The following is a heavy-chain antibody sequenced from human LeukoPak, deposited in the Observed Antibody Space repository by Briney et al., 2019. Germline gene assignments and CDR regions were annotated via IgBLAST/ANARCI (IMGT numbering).Heavy chain of an antibody. D-gene: IGHD2-15*01. CDR2: IQSDGSKT. Sequence: GGSLRLSCAASGFSFSNYCMHWVRQAPGKGLEWVALIQSDGSKTYSADSVKGRFTISRDNPRNTLYLQMDRLRPEDTAVYYCAKRYCKSATCRSDMDAWGQGTTVTVS. CDR1: GFSFSNYC. J-gene: IGHJ6*02. V-gene: IGHV3-30*02. CDR3: AKRYCKSATCRSDMDA.